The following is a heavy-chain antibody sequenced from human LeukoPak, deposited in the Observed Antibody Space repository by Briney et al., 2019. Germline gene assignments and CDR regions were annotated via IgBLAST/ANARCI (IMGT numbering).Heavy chain of an antibody. V-gene: IGHV3-74*01. Sequence: GGSLRLSCAASGFSFSVYWMHWVRQAPGKGLVWVSRINSDGSSTSYADSVKGRFTISRDNAKNTLYLQMNSLRAEDTAVYYCARAVAVAGTGGFYWGQGTLVTVSS. D-gene: IGHD6-19*01. J-gene: IGHJ4*02. CDR1: GFSFSVYW. CDR2: INSDGSST. CDR3: ARAVAVAGTGGFY.